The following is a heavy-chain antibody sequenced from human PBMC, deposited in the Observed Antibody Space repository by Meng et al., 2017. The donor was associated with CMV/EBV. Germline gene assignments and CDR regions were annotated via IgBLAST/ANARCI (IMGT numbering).Heavy chain of an antibody. Sequence: SETLSLTCTVSGYSISSGYYWGWIRQPPEKGLEWIGSIYHSGSTYYNPSLKSRVTISVDTSKNQFSLKLSSVTAADTAVYYCARSITIFGVVMGFDPWGQGTLVTVSS. CDR2: IYHSGST. CDR3: ARSITIFGVVMGFDP. V-gene: IGHV4-38-2*02. D-gene: IGHD3-3*01. J-gene: IGHJ5*02. CDR1: GYSISSGYY.